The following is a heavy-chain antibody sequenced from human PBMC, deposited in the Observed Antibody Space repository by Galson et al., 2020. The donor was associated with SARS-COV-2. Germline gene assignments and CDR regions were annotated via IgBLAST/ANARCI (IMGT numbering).Heavy chain of an antibody. CDR3: AREAAYYYDSSGYYYAGGYFQH. CDR1: GFTFSSYA. V-gene: IGHV3-30-3*01. Sequence: TGGSLRLSCAASGFTFSSYAIHWVRQAPGKGLEWVAVISYDGSNKYYADSVKCRFTISRDNSKNTLYLQMNSLRAEDTAVYYCAREAAYYYDSSGYYYAGGYFQHWGQGTLVTVSS. CDR2: ISYDGSNK. D-gene: IGHD3-22*01. J-gene: IGHJ1*01.